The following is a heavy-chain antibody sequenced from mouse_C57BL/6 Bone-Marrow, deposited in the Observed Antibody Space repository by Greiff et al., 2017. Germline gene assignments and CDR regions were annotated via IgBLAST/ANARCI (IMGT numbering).Heavy chain of an antibody. CDR3: ARIRSGFDY. CDR1: GYTFTNYW. CDR2: IYPGGGYP. Sequence: QVQLQQSGAELVRPGTSVKMSCKASGYTFTNYWIGWAKQRPGHGLEWIGDIYPGGGYPNYNEKFKGKATLTADKSSSTAYVQFSSLTSEDSAIYYCARIRSGFDYWGQGTTLTVSS. J-gene: IGHJ2*01. V-gene: IGHV1-63*01.